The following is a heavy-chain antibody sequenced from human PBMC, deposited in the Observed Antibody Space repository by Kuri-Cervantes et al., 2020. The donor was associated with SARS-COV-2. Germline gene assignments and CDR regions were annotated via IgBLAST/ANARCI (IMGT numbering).Heavy chain of an antibody. V-gene: IGHV3-23*01. CDR1: GFTFSSYA. CDR2: ISGSGGST. J-gene: IGHJ4*02. CDR3: ARALYYYDSRGPIDY. D-gene: IGHD3-22*01. Sequence: GESLKISCAASGFTFSSYAMSWVRQAPGKGLGWVSAISGSGGSTYYADSVKGRFTISRDNSKNTLYLQMNSLRAEDTAVYYCARALYYYDSRGPIDYWGQGTLVTVSS.